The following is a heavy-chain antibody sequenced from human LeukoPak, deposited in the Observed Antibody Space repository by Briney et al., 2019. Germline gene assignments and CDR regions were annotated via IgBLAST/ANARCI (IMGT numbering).Heavy chain of an antibody. D-gene: IGHD5-18*01. V-gene: IGHV4-59*01. J-gene: IGHJ4*02. CDR2: IYYSGST. CDR3: ARRPPDMVAFDY. CDR1: GGSISSYY. Sequence: SETLSLTCTVSGGSISSYYWSWTRQPPGKGLEWIGYIYYSGSTNYNPSLKSRVSISVDTSKNQFSLRLRSVTAADTAVYYCARRPPDMVAFDYWGQGTLVTVSS.